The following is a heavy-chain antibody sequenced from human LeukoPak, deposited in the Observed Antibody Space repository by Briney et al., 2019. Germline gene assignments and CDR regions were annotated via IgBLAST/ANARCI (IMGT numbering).Heavy chain of an antibody. J-gene: IGHJ4*02. CDR2: IYGDESIT. CDR3: AREVGSGNSDRYFDS. CDR1: GFTFSRYW. V-gene: IGHV3-74*01. D-gene: IGHD3-10*01. Sequence: PGGSLRLSCAASGFTFSRYWMHWVRQAPGKGLVWVSRIYGDESITTYADSVKGRFTISRDNAKHTLYLQMNSLRAEDTAVYYCAREVGSGNSDRYFDSWGQGTLVTVSS.